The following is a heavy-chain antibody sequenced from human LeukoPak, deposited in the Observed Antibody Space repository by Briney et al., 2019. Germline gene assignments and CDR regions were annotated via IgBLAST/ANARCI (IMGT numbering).Heavy chain of an antibody. V-gene: IGHV3-11*05. CDR3: ARGLGSFDWLWEQ. CDR1: GFTFSDYY. J-gene: IGHJ4*02. D-gene: IGHD3-9*01. CDR2: ISWDSSYT. Sequence: GGSLRLSCAASGFTFSDYYMSWIRQAPGRRLEWVSYISWDSSYTSYPDSVKGRFTVSRATAQKSLYLQMDLLRAEDTAVYYCARGLGSFDWLWEQWGPGTLVTVSS.